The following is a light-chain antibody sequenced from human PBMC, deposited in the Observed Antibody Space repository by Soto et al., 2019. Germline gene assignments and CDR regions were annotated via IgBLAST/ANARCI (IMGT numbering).Light chain of an antibody. CDR2: AAS. CDR3: QQYDGAPLT. CDR1: ETVSSDF. V-gene: IGKV3-20*01. J-gene: IGKJ3*01. Sequence: EIVLTQSPGTLSLSPGDRAALSCRASETVSSDFLAWYQQKPGQAPRLLIYAASTRHTGIPDRFNGSGSGTDFALTINRLEPEDFAVYFCQQYDGAPLTFGPGTKVDIK.